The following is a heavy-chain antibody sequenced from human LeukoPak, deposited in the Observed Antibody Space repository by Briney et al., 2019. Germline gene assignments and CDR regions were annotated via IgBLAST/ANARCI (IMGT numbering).Heavy chain of an antibody. Sequence: GGSLRLSCAASGFTSSAMHWVRQAPGKGLEWVAVISYDGNNKYYADSVKGRFTVSRDNSNNTLYLQMNSLRPEDTAVYYCAKGIQLWSVFDYWGQGTLVTVSS. V-gene: IGHV3-30-3*01. D-gene: IGHD5-18*01. CDR2: ISYDGNNK. J-gene: IGHJ4*02. CDR3: AKGIQLWSVFDY. CDR1: GFTSSA.